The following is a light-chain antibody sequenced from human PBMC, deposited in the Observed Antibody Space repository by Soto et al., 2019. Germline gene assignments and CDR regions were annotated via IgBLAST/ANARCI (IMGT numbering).Light chain of an antibody. CDR1: SGDVGGYNY. V-gene: IGLV2-8*01. CDR3: SSFTGSDNVYV. CDR2: EVS. Sequence: QSALTQPPSVSGSPGQSVTISCSGTSGDVGGYNYVSWYQQHPGTAPKLVIYEVSERPSAVPGRFSGSKSGNTASLTVSGLQADDEADYYCSSFTGSDNVYVFGTGTKVTVL. J-gene: IGLJ1*01.